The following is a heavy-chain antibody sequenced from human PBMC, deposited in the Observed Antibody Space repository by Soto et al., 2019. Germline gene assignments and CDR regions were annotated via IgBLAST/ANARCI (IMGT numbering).Heavy chain of an antibody. V-gene: IGHV1-18*01. J-gene: IGHJ3*02. Sequence: QVQLVQSGAEVKKPGASVKVSCKASGYTFTSYGISWVRQAPGQGLEWMGWISAYNGNTNYAQKLQGRVTMTTDTSTSTAYMELRSVRSDDTAVYYCARSIMITFGGVIVRLDAFDIWGQGTMFTVSS. D-gene: IGHD3-16*02. CDR2: ISAYNGNT. CDR3: ARSIMITFGGVIVRLDAFDI. CDR1: GYTFTSYG.